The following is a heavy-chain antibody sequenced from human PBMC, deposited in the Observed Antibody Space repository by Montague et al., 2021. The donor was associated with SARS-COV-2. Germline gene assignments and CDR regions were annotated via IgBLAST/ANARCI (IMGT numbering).Heavy chain of an antibody. Sequence: SETLSLTCTVSGGSTNNFYWSWIRQPPGNGLERMGYIYYSGGTDYNPSLKSRVTISIDTSKNQFSLNLISVTAADTGVYYCARTSLASASCRFDPWGQGTLVTVSS. CDR3: ARTSLASASCRFDP. D-gene: IGHD3-16*02. CDR1: GGSTNNFY. CDR2: IYYSGGT. V-gene: IGHV4-59*01. J-gene: IGHJ5*02.